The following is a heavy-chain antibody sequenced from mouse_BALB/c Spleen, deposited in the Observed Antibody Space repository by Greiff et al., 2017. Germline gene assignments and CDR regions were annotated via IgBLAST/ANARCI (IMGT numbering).Heavy chain of an antibody. Sequence: EVKLMESGPGLVKPSQSLSLTCTVTGYSITSDYAWNWIRQFPGNKLEWMGYISYSGSTSYNPSLKSRISITRDTSKNQFFLQLNSVTTEDTATYYCARGTVVATRAMDYWGQGTSVTVSS. J-gene: IGHJ4*01. CDR1: GYSITSDYA. D-gene: IGHD1-1*01. V-gene: IGHV3-2*02. CDR2: ISYSGST. CDR3: ARGTVVATRAMDY.